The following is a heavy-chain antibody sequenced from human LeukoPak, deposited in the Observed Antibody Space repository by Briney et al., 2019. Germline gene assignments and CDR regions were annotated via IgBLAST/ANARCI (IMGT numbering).Heavy chain of an antibody. Sequence: GGSLRLSCAASGFIFSNYWMSWVRQAPGKGPEWVASINKDGSEEYYADSVKGRFTISRDNSKNTLYLQMNSLRAEDTAVYYCAKDVTFGGVIAMYYFDYWGQGTLVTVSS. CDR1: GFIFSNYW. CDR3: AKDVTFGGVIAMYYFDY. J-gene: IGHJ4*02. D-gene: IGHD3-16*02. CDR2: INKDGSEE. V-gene: IGHV3-7*03.